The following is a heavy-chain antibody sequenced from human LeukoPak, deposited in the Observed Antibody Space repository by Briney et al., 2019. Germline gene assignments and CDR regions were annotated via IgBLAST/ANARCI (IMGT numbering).Heavy chain of an antibody. Sequence: SETLSLTCTISGGSVSDYYWSWIRQSPGKGLEWIGYIYYTGSTTYNPSLKSRVTISADTSKNQFSLKLSSVTAADTAVYYCARGLTPAPGTFDIWGQGTMVTVSS. CDR2: IYYTGST. D-gene: IGHD3-10*01. CDR3: ARGLTPAPGTFDI. J-gene: IGHJ3*02. V-gene: IGHV4-59*02. CDR1: GGSVSDYY.